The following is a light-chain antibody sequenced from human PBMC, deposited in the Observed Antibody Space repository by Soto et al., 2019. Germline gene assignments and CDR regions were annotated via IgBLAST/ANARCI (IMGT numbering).Light chain of an antibody. V-gene: IGLV1-44*01. CDR1: SSNIGSNT. Sequence: QSVLTQPPSASGTPGQRVTISCSGSSSNIGSNTVNWYQQLPGTAPKLLIYSNNQRPSGVPDRFSGSKSGTSASLAISGLQSEDEADYYCAAWDDSLNGYAXFGGGXQLTVL. J-gene: IGLJ7*01. CDR3: AAWDDSLNGYAX. CDR2: SNN.